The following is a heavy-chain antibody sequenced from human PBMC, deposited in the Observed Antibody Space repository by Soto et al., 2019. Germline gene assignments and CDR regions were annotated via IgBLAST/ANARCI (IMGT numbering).Heavy chain of an antibody. Sequence: GESLKISCKGSGSSFTDYWIGWVRQVPGRGLEWMGIIYPGESDTAYSPSVQGQVTISADKSLSTLYLQWNGLKASDNAMYYCARGRPVDYWGQGTPVTVSS. D-gene: IGHD4-17*01. J-gene: IGHJ4*02. CDR3: ARGRPVDY. CDR1: GSSFTDYW. V-gene: IGHV5-51*01. CDR2: IYPGESDT.